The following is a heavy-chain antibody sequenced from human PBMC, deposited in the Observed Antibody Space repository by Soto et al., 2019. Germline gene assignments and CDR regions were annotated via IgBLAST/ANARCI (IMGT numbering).Heavy chain of an antibody. J-gene: IGHJ5*02. CDR1: GGSISSSIYY. CDR2: IYYSGST. D-gene: IGHD1-20*01. Sequence: PSVTLSVTCPVSGGSISSSIYYWGWIRQPPGKGLEWIGSIYYSGSTYYNPSLKSRVTISVDTSKNQFSLKLSSVTAADTAVYYCARVGGINWFDPWGQGTLVTVSS. V-gene: IGHV4-39*07. CDR3: ARVGGINWFDP.